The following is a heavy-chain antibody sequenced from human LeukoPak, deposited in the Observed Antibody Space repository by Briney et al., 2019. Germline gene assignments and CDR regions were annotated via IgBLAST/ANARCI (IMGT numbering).Heavy chain of an antibody. CDR2: ISMNGGEK. J-gene: IGHJ4*01. D-gene: IGHD6-13*01. CDR1: GCTFTSYW. CDR3: ARDGAAAGLYFDL. Sequence: GGSLRLSCGVSGCTFTSYWMNWVRQAPGKGLEWVASISMNGGEKSYVDSVKGRFTISRDNAKNSLYLQLSSLRAEDTAVYYCARDGAAAGLYFDLWGQGTLVTVSS. V-gene: IGHV3-7*01.